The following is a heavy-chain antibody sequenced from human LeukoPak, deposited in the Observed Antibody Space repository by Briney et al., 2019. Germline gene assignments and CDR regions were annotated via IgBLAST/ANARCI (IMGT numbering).Heavy chain of an antibody. Sequence: SVKVSCKASGYTFTSYDISWVRQAPGQGLEWMGGIIPIFGTANYAQKFQGRVTITTDESTSTAYMELSSLRSEDTAVYYCASSPRRDFWSGYSHDAFDIWGQGTMVTVSS. J-gene: IGHJ3*02. D-gene: IGHD3-3*01. CDR2: IIPIFGTA. V-gene: IGHV1-69*05. CDR1: GYTFTSYD. CDR3: ASSPRRDFWSGYSHDAFDI.